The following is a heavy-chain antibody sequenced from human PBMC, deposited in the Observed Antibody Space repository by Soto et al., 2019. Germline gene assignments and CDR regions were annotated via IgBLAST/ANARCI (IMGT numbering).Heavy chain of an antibody. Sequence: PGGSLRLSCAASGFTFSSYAMSWVRQAPGKGLEWVSAISGSGGSTYYADSVKGRFTISRDNSKNTLYLQMNSLRAEDTAVYYCAKGVDYDFWSATPKGYFDYWGQGTLVTVSS. D-gene: IGHD3-3*01. CDR3: AKGVDYDFWSATPKGYFDY. J-gene: IGHJ4*02. V-gene: IGHV3-23*01. CDR1: GFTFSSYA. CDR2: ISGSGGST.